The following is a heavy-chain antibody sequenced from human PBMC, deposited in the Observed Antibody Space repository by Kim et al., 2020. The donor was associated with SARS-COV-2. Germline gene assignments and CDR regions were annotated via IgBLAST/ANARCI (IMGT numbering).Heavy chain of an antibody. CDR3: ARHGQWEHGDAFDI. J-gene: IGHJ3*02. V-gene: IGHV4-39*01. D-gene: IGHD1-26*01. Sequence: NPALRSRVTISVDTSKNQSSLKRSSVTAADTAVYYCARHGQWEHGDAFDIWGQGTMVTVSS.